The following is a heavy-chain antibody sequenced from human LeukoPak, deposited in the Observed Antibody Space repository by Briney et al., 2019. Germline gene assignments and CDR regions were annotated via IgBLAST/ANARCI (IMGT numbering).Heavy chain of an antibody. CDR2: INHSVST. Sequence: SETLSLTCAVYGGSFSGYYWSWIRQPPGKGLEWIGVINHSVSTNYNPSLKSRVTISVDTSKNQFSLKLSSVTAADTAVYYCARGAGAIFDYWGQGTLVTVSS. V-gene: IGHV4-34*01. J-gene: IGHJ4*02. CDR3: ARGAGAIFDY. CDR1: GGSFSGYY. D-gene: IGHD1-26*01.